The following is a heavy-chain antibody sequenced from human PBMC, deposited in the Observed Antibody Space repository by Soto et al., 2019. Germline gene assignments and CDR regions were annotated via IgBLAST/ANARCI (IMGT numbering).Heavy chain of an antibody. CDR3: GKDTLDCSGGDCPLYYYYGMDV. D-gene: IGHD2-15*01. CDR2: ISNDGTNK. Sequence: GAPLKLPCAASGFTFRSYGMHWVRQAPGKGLEWLAVISNDGTNKYLADSVKGRLTLSRDNSRNTLSLEINNLRPEDTAVYYCGKDTLDCSGGDCPLYYYYGMDVWGQGTTVTVSS. J-gene: IGHJ6*02. CDR1: GFTFRSYG. V-gene: IGHV3-30*18.